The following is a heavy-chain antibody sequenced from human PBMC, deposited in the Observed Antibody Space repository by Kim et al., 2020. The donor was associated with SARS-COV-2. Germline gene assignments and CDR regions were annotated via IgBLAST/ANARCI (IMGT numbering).Heavy chain of an antibody. CDR3: ATSPPKFGDLSWVDP. D-gene: IGHD3-10*01. CDR1: GGTFSSYT. CDR2: IIPILGIA. J-gene: IGHJ5*02. Sequence: SVKVSCKASGGTFSSYTISWVRQAPGQGLEWMGRIIPILGIANYAQKFQGRVTITADKSTSTAYMELSSLRSEDTAVYYCATSPPKFGDLSWVDPWGQGTLVTVSS. V-gene: IGHV1-69*02.